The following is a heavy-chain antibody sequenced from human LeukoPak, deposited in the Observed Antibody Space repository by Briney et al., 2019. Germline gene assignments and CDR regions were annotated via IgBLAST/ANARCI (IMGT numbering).Heavy chain of an antibody. CDR3: ARLYCSGGSCNHFDY. Sequence: SQTLSLTCTVSGGSISSGGYYWSWIRQHPGKGLEWIGYIYYSGSTYYNPSLKSRVTISVDTSKNQFSLKLSSVTAADTAVYYCARLYCSGGSCNHFDYWGQGTLVTVSS. J-gene: IGHJ4*02. V-gene: IGHV4-31*03. CDR2: IYYSGST. CDR1: GGSISSGGYY. D-gene: IGHD2-15*01.